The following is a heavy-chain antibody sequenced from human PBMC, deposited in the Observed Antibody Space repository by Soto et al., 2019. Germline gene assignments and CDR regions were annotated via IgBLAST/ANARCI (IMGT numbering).Heavy chain of an antibody. V-gene: IGHV1-18*01. CDR2: ISAHNGNT. CDR1: GYTFTNYD. J-gene: IGHJ4*02. CDR3: ARDRPGRGAGYYFDY. D-gene: IGHD6-6*01. Sequence: ASVKVSCKASGYTFTNYDITWVRQAPGQGLEWMGWISAHNGNTKYLQKLQGRVTMTTDTSTSTAYMELRSLRSDDTAVSYGARDRPGRGAGYYFDYWGQGTLVTVSS.